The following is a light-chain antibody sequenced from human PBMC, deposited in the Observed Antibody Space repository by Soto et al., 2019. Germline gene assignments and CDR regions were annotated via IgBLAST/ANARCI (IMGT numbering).Light chain of an antibody. Sequence: EIVLTQSPGTLSLSPGERATLSFSASQSVSSSYLAWYQQKPGQAPRLLIYGASSRATGIPDRFSGSGSGTDFTLTISRLEPEDFAVYYCQQYGSSPSALTFGGGTKVDIK. J-gene: IGKJ4*01. CDR3: QQYGSSPSALT. CDR1: QSVSSSY. V-gene: IGKV3-20*01. CDR2: GAS.